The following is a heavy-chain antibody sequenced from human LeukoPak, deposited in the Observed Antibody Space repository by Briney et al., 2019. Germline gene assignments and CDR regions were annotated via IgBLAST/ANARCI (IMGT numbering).Heavy chain of an antibody. V-gene: IGHV4-34*01. J-gene: IGHJ4*02. D-gene: IGHD5-24*01. CDR1: GGSFSGYY. Sequence: PSETLSLTCAVYGGSFSGYYWSWIRQPPGKGLEWIGEINHSGSTNYNPSLKSRVTISVDTSKNQFSLKLSSVTAADTAVYYCASGKDGYNIHPFDYWGQGTLVTVSS. CDR3: ASGKDGYNIHPFDY. CDR2: INHSGST.